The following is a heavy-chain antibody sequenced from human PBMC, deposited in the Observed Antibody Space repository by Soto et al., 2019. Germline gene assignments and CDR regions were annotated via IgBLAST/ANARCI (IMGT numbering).Heavy chain of an antibody. J-gene: IGHJ6*02. Sequence: GGSLRLSCAASGFTFSSYAMSWVRQAPGKGLEWVSAISGSGGSTYYADSVKGRFTISRDNSKNTLYLQMNSLRAEDTAVYYCAKDQKQQLVRSYYYGMDVWGQGTTVTVSS. CDR2: ISGSGGST. CDR1: GFTFSSYA. V-gene: IGHV3-23*01. CDR3: AKDQKQQLVRSYYYGMDV. D-gene: IGHD6-13*01.